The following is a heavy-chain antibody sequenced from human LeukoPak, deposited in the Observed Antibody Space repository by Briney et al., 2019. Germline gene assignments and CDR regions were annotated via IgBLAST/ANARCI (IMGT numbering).Heavy chain of an antibody. D-gene: IGHD3-3*01. CDR3: ARDGRPYYDFWSGYFRSGRGWFDP. CDR2: ISAYNGNT. Sequence: ASVKVSCKASGYTFTSYYMHWVRQAPGQGLEWMGWISAYNGNTNYAQKLQGRVTMTTDTSTSTAYMELRSLRSDDTAVYYCARDGRPYYDFWSGYFRSGRGWFDPWGQGTLVTVSS. CDR1: GYTFTSYY. V-gene: IGHV1-18*04. J-gene: IGHJ5*02.